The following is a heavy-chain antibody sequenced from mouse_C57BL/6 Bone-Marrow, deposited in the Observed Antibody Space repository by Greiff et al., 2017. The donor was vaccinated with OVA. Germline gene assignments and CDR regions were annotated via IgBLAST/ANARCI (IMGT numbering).Heavy chain of an antibody. CDR3: AREDY. CDR1: GYTFTSYG. V-gene: IGHV1-81*01. J-gene: IGHJ2*01. Sequence: VQLQQSGAELARPGASVKLSCKASGYTFTSYGISWVKQRTGQGLEWIGEIYPRSGNTYYNEKFKGKATLTADKSSSTAYMEFRSLTSEDSAVYFCAREDYWGQGTTLTVSS. CDR2: IYPRSGNT.